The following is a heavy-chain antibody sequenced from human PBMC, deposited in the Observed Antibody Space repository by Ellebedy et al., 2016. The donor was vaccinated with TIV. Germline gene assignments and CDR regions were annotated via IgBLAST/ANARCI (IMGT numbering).Heavy chain of an antibody. CDR1: GYTFSTYA. CDR3: ATEKYSYGFGPNWFDP. D-gene: IGHD5-18*01. J-gene: IGHJ5*02. Sequence: AASVKVSCKASGYTFSTYAMHWVRQAPGHRLEWMGWINAGTANTKYSQKFQGRVTMTEDTSTDTAYMELSSLRSEDTAVYYCATEKYSYGFGPNWFDPWGQGTLVTVSS. V-gene: IGHV1-3*01. CDR2: INAGTANT.